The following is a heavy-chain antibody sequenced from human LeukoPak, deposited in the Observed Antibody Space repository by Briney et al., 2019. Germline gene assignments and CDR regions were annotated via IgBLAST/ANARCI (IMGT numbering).Heavy chain of an antibody. CDR3: ASRYYDSSGCLSDY. V-gene: IGHV3-48*01. J-gene: IGHJ4*02. CDR2: ITSSSSTI. CDR1: GFTFSRYS. Sequence: PGGSLRLSCAASGFTFSRYSMNWVRQAPGKGPEWVSYITSSSSTIYYADSVKGRFTISRDNAKNSLYLQMNSLRAEDTAVYYCASRYYDSSGCLSDYWGQGTLVTVSS. D-gene: IGHD3-22*01.